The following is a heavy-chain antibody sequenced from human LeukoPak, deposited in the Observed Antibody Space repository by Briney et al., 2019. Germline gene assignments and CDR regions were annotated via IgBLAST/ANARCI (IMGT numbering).Heavy chain of an antibody. D-gene: IGHD3-10*01. CDR2: VDPEDGES. V-gene: IGHV1-69-2*01. CDR3: TAGGVSED. J-gene: IGHJ4*02. CDR1: GYTFKDYY. Sequence: ASVKVSCKASGYTFKDYYIHWVLQAPGKGLEWMGRVDPEDGESAYADRFQGRLIITADTSTETVYMELSRLRSEDTAMYYCTAGGVSEDWGQGTLVTVSS.